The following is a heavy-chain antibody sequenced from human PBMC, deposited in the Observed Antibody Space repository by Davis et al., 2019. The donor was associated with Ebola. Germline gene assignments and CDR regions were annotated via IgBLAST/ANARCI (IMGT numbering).Heavy chain of an antibody. D-gene: IGHD6-19*01. J-gene: IGHJ4*02. CDR3: AHGAGWLSDY. Sequence: SGPTLVKPTQTLTLTCTFSGFSLSSSAVGVTWIRQPPGKALEWLALIYWNDDNHYIPSVRSRLTITKDTSNNQVVLRMTNMDPTDTATYYCAHGAGWLSDYWSPGTLVTVSS. CDR2: IYWNDDN. CDR1: GFSLSSSAVG. V-gene: IGHV2-5*01.